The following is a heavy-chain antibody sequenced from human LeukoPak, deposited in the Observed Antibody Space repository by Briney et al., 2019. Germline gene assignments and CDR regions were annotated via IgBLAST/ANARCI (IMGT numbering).Heavy chain of an antibody. D-gene: IGHD2-21*02. CDR3: ARRWVTRYYFDY. CDR1: GGSISSYY. J-gene: IGHJ4*02. CDR2: ISYTGNT. V-gene: IGHV4-59*08. Sequence: MPSETLSLTCTVSGGSISSYYWSWIRQPPGKGLEWIGYISYTGNTNYNPSLKSRVTISVDTSKNQFSPKLSSVTAADTAVYYCARRWVTRYYFDYWGQGTLVTVSS.